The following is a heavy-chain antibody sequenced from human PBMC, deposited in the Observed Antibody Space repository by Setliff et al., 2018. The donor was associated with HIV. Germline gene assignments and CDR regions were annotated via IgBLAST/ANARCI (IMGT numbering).Heavy chain of an antibody. CDR3: ARELYREWDY. Sequence: PGGSLRLSCVVSGSTVSSTYMGWFRQAQGKGLEWLSVIYGGGTTHYADSVKGRFTISGDNSKNTVYLQMNSLRVEDTAVYYCARELYREWDYWGQGTLVTVSS. CDR2: IYGGGTT. CDR1: GSTVSSTY. J-gene: IGHJ4*02. D-gene: IGHD3-16*02. V-gene: IGHV3-53*05.